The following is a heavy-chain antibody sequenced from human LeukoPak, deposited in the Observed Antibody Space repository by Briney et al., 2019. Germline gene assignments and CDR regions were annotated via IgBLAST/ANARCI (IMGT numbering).Heavy chain of an antibody. V-gene: IGHV3-48*04. Sequence: GGSLRLSCAASGFTFSSYGMSWVRQAPGKGLEWISYIGIGSGTINYAESVKGRFTISRDNAKSSLYLQMNSLRAEDTAVYYCAELGITMIGGVWGKGTTVTISS. J-gene: IGHJ6*04. CDR3: AELGITMIGGV. D-gene: IGHD3-10*02. CDR1: GFTFSSYG. CDR2: IGIGSGTI.